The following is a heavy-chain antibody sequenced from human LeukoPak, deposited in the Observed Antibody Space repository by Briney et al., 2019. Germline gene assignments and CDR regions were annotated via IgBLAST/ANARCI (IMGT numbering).Heavy chain of an antibody. Sequence: GESLKISCKGSGYSFTSYWIGWVRPMPRKGLEWMGIIYPGDSDTRYSPSFQGQVTISADKSISTAYLQWSSLKASDTAMYYCARLGYYYDSSWDYWGQGTLVTVSS. CDR1: GYSFTSYW. J-gene: IGHJ4*02. D-gene: IGHD3-22*01. CDR2: IYPGDSDT. V-gene: IGHV5-51*01. CDR3: ARLGYYYDSSWDY.